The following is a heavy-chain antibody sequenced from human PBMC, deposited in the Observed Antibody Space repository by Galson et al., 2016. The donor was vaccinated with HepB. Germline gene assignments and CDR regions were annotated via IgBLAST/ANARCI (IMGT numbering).Heavy chain of an antibody. CDR1: GFSFSDYY. J-gene: IGHJ4*02. D-gene: IGHD6-19*01. CDR3: ARAASELDY. CDR2: ISSSGSYKT. V-gene: IGHV3-11*05. Sequence: SLRLSCAASGFSFSDYYMTWIRQAPGKGLEWVSYISSSGSYKTNYADSVKGRFTISRDNAKNSLYLQMDSLRVEDTAVYYCARAASELDYWGQGTLVTVSS.